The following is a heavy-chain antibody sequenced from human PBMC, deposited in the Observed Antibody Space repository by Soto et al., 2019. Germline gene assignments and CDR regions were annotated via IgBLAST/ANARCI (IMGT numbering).Heavy chain of an antibody. J-gene: IGHJ4*02. CDR1: GFTFSSYG. Sequence: PGGSLRLSCAASGFTFSSYGMHWVRQAPGKGLEWVAVIWYDGSNKYYADSVKGRFTVSRDNAQNSLSLQMNSLRVEDTGIYYCARDKDWAFDNWGQGTLVTVSS. CDR3: ARDKDWAFDN. CDR2: IWYDGSNK. D-gene: IGHD3-9*01. V-gene: IGHV3-33*01.